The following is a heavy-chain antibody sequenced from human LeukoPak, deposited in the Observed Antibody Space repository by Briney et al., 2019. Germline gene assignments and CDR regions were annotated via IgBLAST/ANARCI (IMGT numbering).Heavy chain of an antibody. CDR2: ISANSLHI. CDR1: GFTFSDES. V-gene: IGHV3-21*01. J-gene: IGHJ4*02. D-gene: IGHD3-10*01. CDR3: VGPDSQFDC. Sequence: GGSLRLSCAASGFTFSDESMNWVRQAPGKGLEWVPSISANSLHIFYVDSVKGRFTISRDNAKNSLYLQMNNLRVEDTAVYYCVGPDSQFDCWGQGTLVTVSS.